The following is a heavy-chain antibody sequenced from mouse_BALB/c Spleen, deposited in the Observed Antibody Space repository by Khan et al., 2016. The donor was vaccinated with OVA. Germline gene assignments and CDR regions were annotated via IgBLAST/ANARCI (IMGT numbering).Heavy chain of an antibody. CDR3: AQTARATFAF. CDR2: ITPYNDGT. CDR1: GYTFTSYV. J-gene: IGHJ3*01. Sequence: VQLKESGPELVKPGASVKMSCKASGYTFTSYVMQWVKQKPGQGLEWIGYITPYNDGTKYNDNFKGRATLTSDISSSTAYMELSSLTSEDSAVYYCAQTARATFAFWGQGTLVTVSA. V-gene: IGHV1S136*01. D-gene: IGHD3-2*01.